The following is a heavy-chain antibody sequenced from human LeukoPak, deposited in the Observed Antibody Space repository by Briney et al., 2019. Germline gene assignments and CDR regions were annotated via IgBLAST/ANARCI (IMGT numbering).Heavy chain of an antibody. Sequence: PSETLSLTCTVSGGSISSYYWSWIRQPPGKGLEWIGYISYSGSTNYNPSLKSRVAISVDTSKNQFSLKLSSVTAADTAVYYCARAGTYYYDSSGFDWGRGTLVTVSS. CDR3: ARAGTYYYDSSGFD. CDR2: ISYSGST. J-gene: IGHJ4*02. D-gene: IGHD3-22*01. CDR1: GGSISSYY. V-gene: IGHV4-59*01.